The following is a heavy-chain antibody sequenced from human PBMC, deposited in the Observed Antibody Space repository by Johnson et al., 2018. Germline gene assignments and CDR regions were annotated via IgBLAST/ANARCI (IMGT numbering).Heavy chain of an antibody. J-gene: IGHJ6*02. CDR1: GFTFDDYA. Sequence: VQLVQSGGGLVQPGRSLRLSCAASGFTFDDYAMHWVRQAPGKGLEWVSGISWNSGSIGYADSVKGRFTISRDNAKNSLYLQRNCRGPGDTALYYGAKRGGSGDLEAGGYDYGMDVGGQGTTVTVSS. D-gene: IGHD3-10*01. CDR3: AKRGGSGDLEAGGYDYGMDV. CDR2: ISWNSGSI. V-gene: IGHV3-9*01.